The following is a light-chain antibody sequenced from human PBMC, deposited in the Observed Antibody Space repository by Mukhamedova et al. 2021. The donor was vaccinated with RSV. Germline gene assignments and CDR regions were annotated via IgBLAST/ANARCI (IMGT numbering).Light chain of an antibody. J-gene: IGKJ3*01. V-gene: IGKV3-11*01. CDR2: DSS. CDR3: QQRRNFLFT. CDR1: SS. Sequence: SSLAWYQQKPGQAPRPLIYDSSHRATGIPARFSGSGSGTDFTLTISSLEPEDFAVYYCQQRRNFLFTFGPGTRVDIK.